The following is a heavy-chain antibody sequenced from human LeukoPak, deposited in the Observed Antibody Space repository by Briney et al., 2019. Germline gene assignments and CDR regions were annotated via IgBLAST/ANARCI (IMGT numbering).Heavy chain of an antibody. CDR1: GASISSYW. V-gene: IGHV4-59*01. Sequence: PSETLSLTCTVSGASISSYWWSWIRQHPGKGLEWIGYIYYSGSTNYNPSLKSRVTISVDTSKNQFSMKLSSVTAADTAVYYCARVRDCSSSICHYYFDYWGQGTLVTVSS. CDR2: IYYSGST. J-gene: IGHJ4*02. CDR3: ARVRDCSSSICHYYFDY. D-gene: IGHD2-2*01.